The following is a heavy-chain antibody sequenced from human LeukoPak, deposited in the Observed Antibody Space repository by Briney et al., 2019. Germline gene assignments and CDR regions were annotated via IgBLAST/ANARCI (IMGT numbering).Heavy chain of an antibody. J-gene: IGHJ5*02. CDR1: GYTFTSYG. CDR2: INPNSGGT. D-gene: IGHD2-2*01. CDR3: AREVVLLGVMTIDNWFDP. V-gene: IGHV1-2*06. Sequence: GASVKVSCKASGYTFTSYGISWVRQAPGQGLEWMGRINPNSGGTNYAQKFRGRVTMTRDTSISTAYMELSRLRSDDTAVLYCAREVVLLGVMTIDNWFDPWGQGTLVTVSS.